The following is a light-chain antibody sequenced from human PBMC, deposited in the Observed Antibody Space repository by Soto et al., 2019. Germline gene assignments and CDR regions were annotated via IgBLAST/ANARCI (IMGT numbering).Light chain of an antibody. CDR3: QSYDSSLSGWV. Sequence: QSVLTQPPSVSGAPGQRVTISCTGSSCNIGAGYDVHWYQQLPGKAPKLLIYGNSNRPSGVPDRFSGSKSGTSASLAITGLQAEDEADYYCQSYDSSLSGWVFGGGTKLTVL. V-gene: IGLV1-40*01. J-gene: IGLJ2*01. CDR2: GNS. CDR1: SCNIGAGYD.